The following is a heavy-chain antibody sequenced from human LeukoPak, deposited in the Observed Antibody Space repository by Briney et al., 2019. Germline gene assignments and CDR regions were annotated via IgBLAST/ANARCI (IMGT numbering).Heavy chain of an antibody. CDR3: ARDVGTTGLFTVDY. CDR2: TYYRSKWYD. V-gene: IGHV6-1*01. Sequence: SQTLSLTCGISGDSVSSKNGAWNWIRQSPSRGLEWVGRTYYRSKWYDDYATSLQGRISISPDTSKNQFSIHLYSVTPEDTAVYYCARDVGTTGLFTVDYWGQGILVTVSS. CDR1: GDSVSSKNGA. J-gene: IGHJ4*02. D-gene: IGHD1-1*01.